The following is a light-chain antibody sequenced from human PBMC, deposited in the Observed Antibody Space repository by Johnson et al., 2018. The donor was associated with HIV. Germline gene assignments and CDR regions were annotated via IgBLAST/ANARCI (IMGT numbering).Light chain of an antibody. V-gene: IGLV1-51*02. J-gene: IGLJ1*01. CDR3: GTWDSSLSPGV. Sequence: QSVLTQPPSVSAAPGQKVTISCSGSSSNIGNNYVSWYQQLPGTAPKLLIYENNKRPSGIPDRFSGSKSGKSATLGITGLQTGDEADYYCGTWDSSLSPGVFGTGTKVPVL. CDR2: ENN. CDR1: SSNIGNNY.